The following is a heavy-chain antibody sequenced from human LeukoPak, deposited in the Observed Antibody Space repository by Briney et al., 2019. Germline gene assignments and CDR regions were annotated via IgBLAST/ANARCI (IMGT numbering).Heavy chain of an antibody. CDR3: ARLWGGNGYSGGSLNL. CDR2: VWYDGRNR. V-gene: IGHV3-33*08. D-gene: IGHD3-16*01. Sequence: TGGSLRLSCAASGFTLRSSAMTWVRQAPGKGLEWVAVVWYDGRNRDYADSVKGRFTISKDNSNNMVFLQMDRLRAEDTAVYYCARLWGGNGYSGGSLNLWGQGTLVTVSS. CDR1: GFTLRSSA. J-gene: IGHJ5*02.